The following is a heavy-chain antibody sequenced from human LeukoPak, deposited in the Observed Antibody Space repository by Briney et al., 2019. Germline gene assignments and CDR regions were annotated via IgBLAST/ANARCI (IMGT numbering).Heavy chain of an antibody. Sequence: AISGSGGSTYYADSVKGRFTISRDSSKNSLYLQMNSLRAEDTAVYYCAKDRLQGGSFDYWGQGSLVTVSS. D-gene: IGHD3-16*01. CDR3: AKDRLQGGSFDY. J-gene: IGHJ4*02. V-gene: IGHV3-23*01. CDR2: ISGSGGST.